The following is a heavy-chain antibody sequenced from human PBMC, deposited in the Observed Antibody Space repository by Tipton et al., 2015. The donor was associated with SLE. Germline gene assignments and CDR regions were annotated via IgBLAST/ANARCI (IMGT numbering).Heavy chain of an antibody. CDR3: ARDQGCGGDCLYATIDWYLDL. D-gene: IGHD2-21*01. Sequence: QVHLVQSGAEVKKPGASVKVSCKASGYTFTNYYVHWVRQAPGQGLEWMGWINPNGGVTESTQRFQGRVTMTGDTAVNTVYMELNSLRSDDTAVYYCARDQGCGGDCLYATIDWYLDLWGRGTLVTVSS. J-gene: IGHJ2*01. CDR2: INPNGGVT. CDR1: GYTFTNYY. V-gene: IGHV1-2*02.